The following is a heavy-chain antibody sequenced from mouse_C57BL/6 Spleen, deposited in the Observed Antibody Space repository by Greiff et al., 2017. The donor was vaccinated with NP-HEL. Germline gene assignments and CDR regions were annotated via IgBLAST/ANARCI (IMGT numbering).Heavy chain of an antibody. CDR3: ARPLHSSGYAMDY. Sequence: EVQRVESGGGLVQPGGSLSLSCAASGFTFTDYYMSWVRQPPGKALEWLGFIRNKANGYTTEYSASVKGRFTISRDNSQSILYLQMNALRAEDSATYYCARPLHSSGYAMDYWGQGTSVTVSS. CDR2: IRNKANGYTT. V-gene: IGHV7-3*01. D-gene: IGHD3-2*02. J-gene: IGHJ4*01. CDR1: GFTFTDYY.